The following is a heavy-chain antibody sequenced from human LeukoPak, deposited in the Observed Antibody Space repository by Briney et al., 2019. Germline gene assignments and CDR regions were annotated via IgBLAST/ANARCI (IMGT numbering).Heavy chain of an antibody. D-gene: IGHD2-15*01. V-gene: IGHV3-66*01. CDR2: IQNSGTT. Sequence: GGSLRLACAASGFTVSSNYMSWVRQAPGKGLEWISVIQNSGTTYYADSVKGRFTISRDNSKNTLYLQMNSLTAEDTAVYHCARGRVGVSYFDYCGQGTLVTVSS. CDR3: ARGRVGVSYFDY. CDR1: GFTVSSNY. J-gene: IGHJ4*02.